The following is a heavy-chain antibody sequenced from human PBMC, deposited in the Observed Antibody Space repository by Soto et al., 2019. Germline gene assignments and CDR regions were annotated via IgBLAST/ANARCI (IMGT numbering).Heavy chain of an antibody. CDR3: ARVRDGDDIWGSSRPPPGSIDY. CDR1: GYTFTSYG. Sequence: QVQLVQSGAEVKKPGASVKVSCKASGYTFTSYGISWVRQAPGQGLEWMGRISAYNGNTKYAQKLQGRVTMTTDTSTRTAYMERRSLRSDDTTVYYCARVRDGDDIWGSSRPPPGSIDYWGQGNLGTVSS. D-gene: IGHD3-16*02. V-gene: IGHV1-18*01. CDR2: ISAYNGNT. J-gene: IGHJ4*02.